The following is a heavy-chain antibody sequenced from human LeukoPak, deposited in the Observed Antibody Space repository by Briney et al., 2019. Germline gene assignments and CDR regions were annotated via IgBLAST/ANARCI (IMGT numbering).Heavy chain of an antibody. D-gene: IGHD6-13*01. CDR1: GFTFSSYA. V-gene: IGHV3-48*04. Sequence: TGGSLRLSCAASGFTFSSYAMSWVRQAPGKGLEWVSYISSSGSTIYYADSVKGRFTISRDNAKNSLYPQMNSMRAEDTAVYYCARGTAAAEADYWGQGTLVTVSS. CDR2: ISSSGSTI. CDR3: ARGTAAAEADY. J-gene: IGHJ4*02.